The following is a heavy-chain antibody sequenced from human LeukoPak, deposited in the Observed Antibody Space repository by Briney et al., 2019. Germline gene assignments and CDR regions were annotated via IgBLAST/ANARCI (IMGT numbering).Heavy chain of an antibody. CDR2: ISSSSSYI. Sequence: GGSLRLSCAASGFTFDDYAMHWVRQAPGKGLEWVSSISSSSSYIYYADSVKGRFTISRDNTSNSVYLHLNSLRAEDTAVYYCARDHCRGGSCSLWFDPWGQGTLVTVSS. D-gene: IGHD2-15*01. V-gene: IGHV3-21*01. J-gene: IGHJ5*02. CDR1: GFTFDDYA. CDR3: ARDHCRGGSCSLWFDP.